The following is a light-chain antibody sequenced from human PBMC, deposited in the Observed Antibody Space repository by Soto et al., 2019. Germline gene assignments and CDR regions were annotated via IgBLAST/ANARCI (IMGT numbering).Light chain of an antibody. CDR1: SSNIGNNY. V-gene: IGLV1-51*01. CDR3: ATWDSSLNGGV. CDR2: DSN. Sequence: QSLLTQPPSVSAAPGQKVTISCSGSSSNIGNNYVSWYQQFPGTAPKLLIYDSNKRPSGIPDRFSGSKSGTSATLGITGLQTGDEADYYCATWDSSLNGGVFGGGTKLTVL. J-gene: IGLJ3*02.